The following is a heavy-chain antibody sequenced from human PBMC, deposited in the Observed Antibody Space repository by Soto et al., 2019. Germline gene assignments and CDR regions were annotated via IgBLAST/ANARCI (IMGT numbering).Heavy chain of an antibody. CDR3: AKETYYDFWSGYYYFDY. CDR2: ISGSGGST. J-gene: IGHJ4*02. CDR1: GFTFSSYA. Sequence: EVQLLESGGGLVQPGGSLRLSCAASGFTFSSYAMSWVRQAPGKGLEWVSAISGSGGSTYYADSVKGRFTISRDNSKNRLYLQMNSLRAEHTAVYYCAKETYYDFWSGYYYFDYWGQGTLVTVSS. D-gene: IGHD3-3*01. V-gene: IGHV3-23*01.